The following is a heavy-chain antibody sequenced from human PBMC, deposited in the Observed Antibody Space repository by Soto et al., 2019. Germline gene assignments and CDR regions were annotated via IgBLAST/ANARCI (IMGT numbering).Heavy chain of an antibody. CDR3: AKDLSFGYSSSQH. D-gene: IGHD6-13*01. CDR2: ISGSGGST. J-gene: IGHJ3*01. Sequence: PGGSRRLSCAASGCTLSSYAKSWVRQAPGKGLEWVSAISGSGGSTYYADSVKGRFTISRDNSKNTLYLQMNSLRAEDTAVYYCAKDLSFGYSSSQHWGQGTMVTVSS. CDR1: GCTLSSYA. V-gene: IGHV3-23*01.